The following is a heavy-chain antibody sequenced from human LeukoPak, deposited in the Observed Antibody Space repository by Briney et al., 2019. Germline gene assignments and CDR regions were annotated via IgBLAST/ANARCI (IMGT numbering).Heavy chain of an antibody. V-gene: IGHV3-74*01. CDR3: AKDKYSSSLGGFDY. J-gene: IGHJ4*02. D-gene: IGHD6-6*01. CDR2: IRPDGRET. CDR1: GFTFTNHW. Sequence: GGSLRLSCAASGFTFTNHWMHWVRQAPGKGLVWVSRIRPDGRETNHADSVKGRFTISRDNAKNTLYLQMNSLRAEDTALYYCAKDKYSSSLGGFDYWGQGTLVTVSS.